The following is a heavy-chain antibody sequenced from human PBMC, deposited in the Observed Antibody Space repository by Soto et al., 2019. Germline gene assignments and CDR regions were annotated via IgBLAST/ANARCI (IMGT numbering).Heavy chain of an antibody. CDR3: ATQTDTAMVVGMDV. J-gene: IGHJ6*02. D-gene: IGHD5-18*01. CDR2: IYYSGST. V-gene: IGHV4-39*01. CDR1: GGYISSSSYY. Sequence: SETLSLTCTVSGGYISSSSYYWGWIRQRPGKGLEWIGSIYYSGSTYYNPSLKSRVTISVDTSKNQFSLKLSSVTAADTAVYYCATQTDTAMVVGMDVWGQGTTVTVSS.